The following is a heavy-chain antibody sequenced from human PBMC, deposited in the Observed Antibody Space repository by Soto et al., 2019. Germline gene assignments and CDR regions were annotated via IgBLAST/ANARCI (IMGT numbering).Heavy chain of an antibody. D-gene: IGHD1-26*01. V-gene: IGHV3-53*02. J-gene: IGHJ4*02. Sequence: EVQLVETGGGMIQPGGSLRLSCAVSGFSVSSNYMSWVRQAPGKGLEWVSLIYSGGTTSYADSVKGRFIISRDSSKNTLFLQMNSLRVEDTAVYYCARRYIVGVTGDYWGQGTPVTVSS. CDR1: GFSVSSNY. CDR3: ARRYIVGVTGDY. CDR2: IYSGGTT.